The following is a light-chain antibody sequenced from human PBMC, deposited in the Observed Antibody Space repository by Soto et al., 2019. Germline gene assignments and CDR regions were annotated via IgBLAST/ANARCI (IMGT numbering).Light chain of an antibody. V-gene: IGKV3-11*01. J-gene: IGKJ2*01. CDR3: QQRSIWPPT. Sequence: EIVLTQSPATLSLSPGERATLSCRASQSVSSYLAWYQQKPGQAPVLLIYGASNGATGIPARFSGTGSGTEFTLSISSLAPEDFAVYYCQQRSIWPPTFGQGTKLEIK. CDR1: QSVSSY. CDR2: GAS.